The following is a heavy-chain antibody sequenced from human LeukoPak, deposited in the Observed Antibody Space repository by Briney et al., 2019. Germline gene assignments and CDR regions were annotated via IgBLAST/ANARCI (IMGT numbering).Heavy chain of an antibody. J-gene: IGHJ4*02. CDR2: ISYDGSNK. CDR3: ARDPTEMATPYYFDY. D-gene: IGHD5-12*01. Sequence: GSLRLSCAASGFTFSSYAMHWVRQAPGKGLEWVAVISYDGSNKYYADSVKGRFTISRDNSKNTLYLQMNSLRAEDTAVYHCARDPTEMATPYYFDYWGQGTLVTVSS. V-gene: IGHV3-30-3*01. CDR1: GFTFSSYA.